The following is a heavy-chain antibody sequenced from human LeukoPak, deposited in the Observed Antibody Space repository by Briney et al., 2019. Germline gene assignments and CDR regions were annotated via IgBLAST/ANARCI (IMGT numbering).Heavy chain of an antibody. V-gene: IGHV1-2*02. Sequence: ASVKVSCKASGYTFNVYYIHWLRQAPGQGLEWMGWVIPSSGGTNYVQNFQDRVTMTRDTSISTAYMELSSLTYDDTAVYYCARGVLLQGRGAFDIWGQGAMVTVSS. J-gene: IGHJ3*02. CDR3: ARGVLLQGRGAFDI. CDR1: GYTFNVYY. D-gene: IGHD2-15*01. CDR2: VIPSSGGT.